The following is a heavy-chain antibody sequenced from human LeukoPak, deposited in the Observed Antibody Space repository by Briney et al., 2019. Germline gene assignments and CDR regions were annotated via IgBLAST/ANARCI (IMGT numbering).Heavy chain of an antibody. CDR3: ARPSKSHYYYYGMDV. CDR1: GYPFTSYG. Sequence: ASVKVSCKASGYPFTSYGISWVRQAPGQGLEWMGRIIPILGIANYAQKFQGRVTITADKSTSTAYMELSSLRSEDTAVYYCARPSKSHYYYYGMDVWGQGTTVTVSS. V-gene: IGHV1-69*04. J-gene: IGHJ6*02. CDR2: IIPILGIA.